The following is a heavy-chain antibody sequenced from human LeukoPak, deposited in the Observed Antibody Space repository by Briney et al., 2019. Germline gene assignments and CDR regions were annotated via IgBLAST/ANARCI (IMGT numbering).Heavy chain of an antibody. CDR2: TSTDGSTT. V-gene: IGHV3-74*01. CDR3: VGGHSGHYGLFDY. D-gene: IGHD4-17*01. CDR1: EFTFSNYW. Sequence: GGSLRLSCAASEFTFSNYWMHWVRQAPGKGLVWVSRTSTDGSTTFYADSVKGRFTISRDNAKNTLYLQMNSLRADDTALYYCVGGHSGHYGLFDYWGQGTLVTVSS. J-gene: IGHJ4*02.